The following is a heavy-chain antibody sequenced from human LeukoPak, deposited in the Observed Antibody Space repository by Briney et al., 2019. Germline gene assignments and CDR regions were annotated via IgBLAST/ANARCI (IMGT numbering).Heavy chain of an antibody. Sequence: PGGSLRLSCAASGFTFSSYAMSWVRQAPGKGLEWVSAISGSGGSTYYADSVKGRFTISRDNSKNTLYLQMNSPRAEDTAVYYCAKVSQELGWFGELLRAFDIWGQGTMVTVSS. CDR2: ISGSGGST. V-gene: IGHV3-23*01. D-gene: IGHD3-10*01. CDR3: AKVSQELGWFGELLRAFDI. CDR1: GFTFSSYA. J-gene: IGHJ3*02.